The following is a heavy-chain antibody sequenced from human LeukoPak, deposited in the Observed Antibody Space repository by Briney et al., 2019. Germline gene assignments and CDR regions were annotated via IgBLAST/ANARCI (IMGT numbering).Heavy chain of an antibody. V-gene: IGHV3-7*01. Sequence: GGSLRLSCAASGFTFSSYWMSWVRQAPGKGLEWVANIQQDGSEKYYVDSVKGRFTISRDNAKNPLYLQMNSLRAEDTAVYYCARGFGSGWPFDYWGQGTLVTVSS. CDR3: ARGFGSGWPFDY. D-gene: IGHD6-19*01. CDR2: IQQDGSEK. CDR1: GFTFSSYW. J-gene: IGHJ4*02.